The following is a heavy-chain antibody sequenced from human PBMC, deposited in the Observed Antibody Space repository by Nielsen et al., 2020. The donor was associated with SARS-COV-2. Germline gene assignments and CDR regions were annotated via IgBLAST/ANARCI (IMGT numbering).Heavy chain of an antibody. CDR3: ARPRGYSGYDPFDY. J-gene: IGHJ4*02. CDR2: INHSGST. V-gene: IGHV4-34*01. D-gene: IGHD5-12*01. Sequence: SETLSLTCAVYGGSFSHYYWSWIRQPPGKGLEWIGEINHSGSTNYNPSLKSRVTMSVDTSKNQFSLKLRSVTAADTAVYYCARPRGYSGYDPFDYWGQGTLVTVSS. CDR1: GGSFSHYY.